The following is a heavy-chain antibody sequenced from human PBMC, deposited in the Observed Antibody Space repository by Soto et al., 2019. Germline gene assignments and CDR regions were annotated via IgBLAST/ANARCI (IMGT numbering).Heavy chain of an antibody. J-gene: IGHJ3*02. CDR2: INANSGDT. Sequence: ASVKVSCKASGYTFTDYYIHWVRQAPGQGLEWMGWINANSGDTYYAQKFQGSVTMTRDTSISTAYMDLSRLRSDDTAVYYCARDNVGDMSSFDIWGQGTMVTV. D-gene: IGHD1-26*01. CDR1: GYTFTDYY. V-gene: IGHV1-2*02. CDR3: ARDNVGDMSSFDI.